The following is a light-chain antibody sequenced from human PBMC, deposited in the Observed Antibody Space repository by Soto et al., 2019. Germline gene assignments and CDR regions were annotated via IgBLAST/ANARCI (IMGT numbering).Light chain of an antibody. CDR3: CSYAGSYNLGV. Sequence: QSVLTQPRSVSGSPGQSVTISCTGTSSDVGAYDFVSWYQQHPGKAPKLTIYDVTKRSSWVPDRFSGAKSGNSASLTISGLRAEDEADYYCCSYAGSYNLGVFGGGTKLTVL. CDR2: DVT. V-gene: IGLV2-11*01. CDR1: SSDVGAYDF. J-gene: IGLJ3*02.